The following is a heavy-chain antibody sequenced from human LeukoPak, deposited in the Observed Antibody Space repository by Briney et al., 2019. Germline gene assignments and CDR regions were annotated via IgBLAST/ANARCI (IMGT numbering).Heavy chain of an antibody. V-gene: IGHV3-23*01. Sequence: GGSLRLSCAASGFTVSSNYMSWVRQAPGKGLDWVSAISGSGRRTYYADSAKGRFTISRDNSKSTLYLQMNSLRAEDTAIYYCASRWDFGDLPNWLDPWGQGTLVTVSS. J-gene: IGHJ5*02. CDR1: GFTVSSNY. D-gene: IGHD4-17*01. CDR2: ISGSGRRT. CDR3: ASRWDFGDLPNWLDP.